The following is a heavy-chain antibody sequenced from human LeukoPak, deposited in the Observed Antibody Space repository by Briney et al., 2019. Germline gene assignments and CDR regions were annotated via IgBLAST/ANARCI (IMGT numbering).Heavy chain of an antibody. CDR2: IYYSGST. Sequence: PSETLSLTCTVSGGSISNSSSYWGWIRQPPGKGLEWIGSIYYSGSTYYNPSLKSRVTISVDTSKNQFSLKLSSVTAADTAVYYCARVGYCSGGSCYYYYMDVWGKGTTVTVSS. J-gene: IGHJ6*03. CDR3: ARVGYCSGGSCYYYYMDV. V-gene: IGHV4-39*07. D-gene: IGHD2-15*01. CDR1: GGSISNSSSY.